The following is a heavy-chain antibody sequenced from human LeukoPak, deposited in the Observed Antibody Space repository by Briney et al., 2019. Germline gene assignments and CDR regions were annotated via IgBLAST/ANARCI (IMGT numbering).Heavy chain of an antibody. CDR2: IKTKSKSEII. J-gene: IGHJ4*02. CDR1: GFIFSDAW. V-gene: IGHV3-15*01. CDR3: MSDLDY. Sequence: GGSLRLSCTTSGFIFSDAWMTWVRQAPGKGLGWVGRIKTKSKSEIIDYASPVKGRFIISRDDSKKTLYLQMNTLKTEDTAVYYCMSDLDYWGQGTLVTVSS.